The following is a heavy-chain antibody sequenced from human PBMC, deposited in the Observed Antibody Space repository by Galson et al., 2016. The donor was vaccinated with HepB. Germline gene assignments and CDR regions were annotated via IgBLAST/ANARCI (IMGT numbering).Heavy chain of an antibody. CDR2: IRGSGGSA. CDR1: GFTFNNYA. CDR3: AKMEIAAFVHPRLVDY. J-gene: IGHJ4*02. D-gene: IGHD2-15*01. V-gene: IGHV3-23*01. Sequence: SLRLSCAASGFTFNNYAMSWVRQAPGKGLEGVSGIRGSGGSAYYADSVRGRFTISRDNSKNTLYLQMNSLRAEDTAVYYCAKMEIAAFVHPRLVDYWGQGTLVTVSS.